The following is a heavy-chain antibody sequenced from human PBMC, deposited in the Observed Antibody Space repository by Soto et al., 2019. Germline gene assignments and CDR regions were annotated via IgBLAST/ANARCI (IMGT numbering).Heavy chain of an antibody. J-gene: IGHJ4*02. CDR2: IYHRGST. D-gene: IGHD4-17*01. Sequence: QVQLQESGPGLVKPSGTLSLTCAVSGGSISSSNWWSWVRQPPGKGLEWIGEIYHRGSTNYNPSLKSRVTISVDKSKNQFSLKLSSVTAADTAVYYCASEKRGYGGNPGFDYWGQGTLVTVSS. CDR1: GGSISSSNW. CDR3: ASEKRGYGGNPGFDY. V-gene: IGHV4-4*02.